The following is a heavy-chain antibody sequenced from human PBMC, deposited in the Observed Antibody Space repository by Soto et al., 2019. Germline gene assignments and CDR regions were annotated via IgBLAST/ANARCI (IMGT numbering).Heavy chain of an antibody. Sequence: QVHLVQSGTEVKKPGSSVKVSCKASGGTFSSSGFSWVRQAPGQGLEWMGMIVPSLDTTNYAQKVQARVTITADEVTRSAYMELRSLRSDDTAVYYCARWPQPRYTADPYAVDVWGQGTRVIVSS. CDR2: IVPSLDTT. D-gene: IGHD3-16*02. J-gene: IGHJ6*02. CDR1: GGTFSSSG. CDR3: ARWPQPRYTADPYAVDV. V-gene: IGHV1-69*11.